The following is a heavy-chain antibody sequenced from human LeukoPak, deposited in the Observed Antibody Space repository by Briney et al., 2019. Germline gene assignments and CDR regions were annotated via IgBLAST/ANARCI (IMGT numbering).Heavy chain of an antibody. Sequence: SETLSLTCTVSGGSISSSSYYWGWIRLPPGKGLERIGSIYYSGSTYYNPSLKSRVTISVDTSKNQFSLKLSSVTAADTAVYYCARHKRAAMSSFDYWGQGTLVTVSS. CDR2: IYYSGST. CDR3: ARHKRAAMSSFDY. V-gene: IGHV4-39*01. D-gene: IGHD2-2*01. J-gene: IGHJ4*02. CDR1: GGSISSSSYY.